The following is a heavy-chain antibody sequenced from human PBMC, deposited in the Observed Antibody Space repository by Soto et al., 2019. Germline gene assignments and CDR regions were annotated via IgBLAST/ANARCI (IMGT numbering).Heavy chain of an antibody. D-gene: IGHD6-19*01. CDR1: GGSISSYY. CDR2: IYYSGST. V-gene: IGHV4-59*01. J-gene: IGHJ4*02. CDR3: AQSTAGVAVAGPLFDY. Sequence: SETLSLTCTVSGGSISSYYWSWIRQPPGKGLEWIGYIYYSGSTNYNPSLKSRVTISVDTSKNQFSLKLSSVTAADTAVYYCAQSTAGVAVAGPLFDYWGQGTLVTVSS.